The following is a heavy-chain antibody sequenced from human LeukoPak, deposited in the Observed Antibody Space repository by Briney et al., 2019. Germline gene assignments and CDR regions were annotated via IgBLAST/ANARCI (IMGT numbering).Heavy chain of an antibody. D-gene: IGHD2-2*01. V-gene: IGHV1-69*05. CDR3: ARGQYQLLFGWFDP. J-gene: IGHJ5*02. CDR1: GGTFSSYA. CDR2: IIPIFGTA. Sequence: SVKVSCKASGGTFSSYAISWVRQAPGQGLEWMGGIIPIFGTANYAQKFQGRVTITTDESTSTAYMELSSLRSEDTAVYYCARGQYQLLFGWFDPWGQGTLVTVSS.